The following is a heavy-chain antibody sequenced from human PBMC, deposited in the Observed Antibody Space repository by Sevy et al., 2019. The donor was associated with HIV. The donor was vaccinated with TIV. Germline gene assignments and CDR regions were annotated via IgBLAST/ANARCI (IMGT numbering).Heavy chain of an antibody. CDR1: GFTFSSYE. Sequence: GGSLRLSCAASGFTFSSYEMNWVRQAPGKGLEWVSYISSSGSTIYYADSVKGRFTISRANAKNSLYLQMNSLRAEDTAVYYCARGSDGAMLTWGLYYYYGMDVWGQGTTVTVSS. D-gene: IGHD5-18*01. CDR3: ARGSDGAMLTWGLYYYYGMDV. V-gene: IGHV3-48*03. CDR2: ISSSGSTI. J-gene: IGHJ6*02.